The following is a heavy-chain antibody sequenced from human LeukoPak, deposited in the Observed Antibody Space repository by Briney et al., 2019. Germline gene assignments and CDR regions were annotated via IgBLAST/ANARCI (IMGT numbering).Heavy chain of an antibody. V-gene: IGHV5-51*03. D-gene: IGHD3-10*01. CDR1: GYSFSNYW. CDR2: IYPDDSNT. Sequence: GESLKLSCKGSGYSFSNYWIAWVRQMPGKGLERMGIIYPDDSNTRYSPSFQGQVTISADKSISIASLQWSSLKASDTAMYYCARTNLWFGELDAFDIWGQGTLVTVSS. CDR3: ARTNLWFGELDAFDI. J-gene: IGHJ3*02.